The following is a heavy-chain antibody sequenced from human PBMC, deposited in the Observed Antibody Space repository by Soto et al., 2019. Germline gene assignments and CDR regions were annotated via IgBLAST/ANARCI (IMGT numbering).Heavy chain of an antibody. V-gene: IGHV3-23*01. D-gene: IGHD6-13*01. CDR3: AKTRPAAGYSTITWFDX. Sequence: PEGSLRLSCAASGFTFSSYAMSWVRQAPGKGLEWVSAISCSGGSTCYAYSVKVRFTISRDNSKKTLYLQMNSLRAEDTAVYYCAKTRPAAGYSTITWFDXLGQGTLVTVSX. CDR1: GFTFSSYA. CDR2: ISCSGGST. J-gene: IGHJ5*02.